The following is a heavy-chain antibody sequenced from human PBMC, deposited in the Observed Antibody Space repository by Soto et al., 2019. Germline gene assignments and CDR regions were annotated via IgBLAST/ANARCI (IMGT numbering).Heavy chain of an antibody. CDR1: GFTFSSYA. J-gene: IGHJ6*02. CDR2: ISYDGSNK. V-gene: IGHV3-30-3*01. CDR3: ARDQSIAGAALGYYYYYGMDV. Sequence: GGSLRLSCAASGFTFSSYAMHWVRQAPGKGLEWVAVISYDGSNKYYADSVKGRFTISRDNSKNTLYLQMDSLRAEDTAVYYCARDQSIAGAALGYYYYYGMDVWGQGTTVTVSS. D-gene: IGHD6-6*01.